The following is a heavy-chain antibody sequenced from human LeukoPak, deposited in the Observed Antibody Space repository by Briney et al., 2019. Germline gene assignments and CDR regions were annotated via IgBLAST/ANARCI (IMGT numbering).Heavy chain of an antibody. CDR2: INAGNGNT. CDR3: GRFHARGGDLDY. Sequence: GASVKVSCKASGYTFTSYAMHWVRQAPGQRLEWMGWINAGNGNTKYSQKFQGRVTITRDTSASTAYMELSSLRSEGTAVYYCGRFHARGGDLDYWGQGTLVTVSS. J-gene: IGHJ4*02. D-gene: IGHD3-16*01. CDR1: GYTFTSYA. V-gene: IGHV1-3*01.